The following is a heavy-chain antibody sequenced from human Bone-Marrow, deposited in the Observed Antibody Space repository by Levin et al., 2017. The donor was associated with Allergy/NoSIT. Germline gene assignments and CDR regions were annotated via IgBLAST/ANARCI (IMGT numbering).Heavy chain of an antibody. CDR1: GDIFTAYY. V-gene: IGHV1-2*02. J-gene: IGHJ4*02. CDR2: LNPKSGDT. Sequence: ASVKVSCKVSGDIFTAYYLHWVRQAPGQGLEWMGWLNPKSGDTKYAQGLQGRVLMTRDTSISTAYMELRGLRSGDTAIYYCARNRKSNTTGSYSEIFGYWGQGTLVTVSS. CDR3: ARNRKSNTTGSYSEIFGY. D-gene: IGHD3-9*01.